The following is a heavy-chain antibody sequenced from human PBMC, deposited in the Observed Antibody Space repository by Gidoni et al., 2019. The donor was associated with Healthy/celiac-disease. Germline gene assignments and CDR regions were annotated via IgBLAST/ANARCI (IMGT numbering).Heavy chain of an antibody. V-gene: IGHV4-39*01. CDR1: GGSISSSSYY. D-gene: IGHD3-10*01. CDR2: IYYSGST. Sequence: QLQLQESGPGLVKPSETLSLTCTVSGGSISSSSYYWGWIRQPPGKGLEWSGSIYYSGSTYYNPSLKSRVTISVDTSKNQFSLKLSSVTAADTAVYDCARLKGGFGETAGDYWGQGTLVTVSS. CDR3: ARLKGGFGETAGDY. J-gene: IGHJ4*02.